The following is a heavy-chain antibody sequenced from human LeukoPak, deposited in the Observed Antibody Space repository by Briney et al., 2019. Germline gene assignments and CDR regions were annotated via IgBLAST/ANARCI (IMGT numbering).Heavy chain of an antibody. CDR1: GGSFSGYY. CDR2: INHSGST. CDR3: ARGFPCSGGSCYSRVPYYFDY. V-gene: IGHV4-34*01. Sequence: SETLSLTCAVYGGSFSGYYWSWIRQPPGKGLEWIGEINHSGSTNYNPSLKSRVTISVDTSKNQFSLKLSSVTAADTAVYYCARGFPCSGGSCYSRVPYYFDYWGQGTLVTVSS. J-gene: IGHJ4*02. D-gene: IGHD2-15*01.